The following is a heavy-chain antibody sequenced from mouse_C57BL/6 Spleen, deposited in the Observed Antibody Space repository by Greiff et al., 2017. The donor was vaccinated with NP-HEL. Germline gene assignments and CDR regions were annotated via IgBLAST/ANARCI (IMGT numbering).Heavy chain of an antibody. Sequence: QVQLQQPGAELVKPGASVKMSCKASGYTFTSYWITWVKQRPGQGLEWIGDIYPGSGSTNYTEKFKSKATLTVDTSSSTAYMQLSSLTSEDSAVYYCARDTPLYYGSSRDAMDYWGQGTSVTVSS. J-gene: IGHJ4*01. D-gene: IGHD1-1*01. V-gene: IGHV1-55*01. CDR1: GYTFTSYW. CDR2: IYPGSGST. CDR3: ARDTPLYYGSSRDAMDY.